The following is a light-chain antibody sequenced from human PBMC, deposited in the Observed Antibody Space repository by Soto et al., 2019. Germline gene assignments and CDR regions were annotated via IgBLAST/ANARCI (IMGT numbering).Light chain of an antibody. V-gene: IGLV1-40*01. CDR1: SSNIGAGYD. J-gene: IGLJ1*01. CDR2: DNF. CDR3: QSYDSSLSGYV. Sequence: QSVLTQPPSVSGAPGQRVTNSCTGSSSNIGAGYDVHWYQQLPGTAPKLLIYDNFNRPSGVPDRFSGSKSGTSASLAITGLQAEDEADYYCQSYDSSLSGYVFGTGTKVTVL.